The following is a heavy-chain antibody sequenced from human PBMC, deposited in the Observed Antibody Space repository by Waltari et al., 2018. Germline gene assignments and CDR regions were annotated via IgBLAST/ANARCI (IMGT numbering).Heavy chain of an antibody. J-gene: IGHJ4*02. D-gene: IGHD3-10*01. V-gene: IGHV1-46*01. CDR3: ARAVLWFREMGDGYFDY. Sequence: QVQLVQSGAEVKKPGASVKVSCKASGYTFTSYYMHWVRQAPGQGLEWMGIINPSGGSTSYAQKFQGRVTMTRDTSTSTVYMELSSLRSEDTAVYYCARAVLWFREMGDGYFDYWGQGSLVTVSS. CDR2: INPSGGST. CDR1: GYTFTSYY.